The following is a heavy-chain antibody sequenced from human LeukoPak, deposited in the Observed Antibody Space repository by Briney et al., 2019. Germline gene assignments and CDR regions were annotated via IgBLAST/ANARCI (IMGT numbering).Heavy chain of an antibody. CDR3: ATRRLLDYDFWSGYHPFFDY. J-gene: IGHJ4*02. D-gene: IGHD3-3*01. Sequence: PSETLSLTCAVYGGSFSGYYWSWIRQPPGKGLEWIGEINHSGSTNYNPSLKSRVTISVDTSKNQFSLKLSSVTAADTAVYYCATRRLLDYDFWSGYHPFFDYWGQGTLVTVSS. CDR1: GGSFSGYY. CDR2: INHSGST. V-gene: IGHV4-34*01.